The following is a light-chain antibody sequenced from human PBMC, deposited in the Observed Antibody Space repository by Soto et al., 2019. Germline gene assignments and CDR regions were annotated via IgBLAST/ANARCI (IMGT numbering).Light chain of an antibody. CDR2: DVS. Sequence: QSALTQPASVSGSHGQSITISCTGTSSDVGGYNYVAWYQQRPGKAPKLMIYDVSTRPSGVSLRFSGSKSGNTASLTISGLQAEDEADYYCSSYTSISTLVFGTGTKLTVL. J-gene: IGLJ1*01. CDR1: SSDVGGYNY. V-gene: IGLV2-14*01. CDR3: SSYTSISTLV.